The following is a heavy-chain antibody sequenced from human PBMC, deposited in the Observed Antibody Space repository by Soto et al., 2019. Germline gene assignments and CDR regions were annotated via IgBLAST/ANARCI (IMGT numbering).Heavy chain of an antibody. CDR3: TRDGGTTKYHYYYMDV. CDR2: ISGSGGST. J-gene: IGHJ6*03. CDR1: GFTFSSYA. Sequence: GGSLRLSCAASGFTFSSYAMSWVRQAPGKGLEWVSAISGSGGSTYYADSVKGRFTISRDNSKNTLYLQMNSLRAEDTAVYYCTRDGGTTKYHYYYMDVWGKGTTVTVSS. V-gene: IGHV3-23*01. D-gene: IGHD1-7*01.